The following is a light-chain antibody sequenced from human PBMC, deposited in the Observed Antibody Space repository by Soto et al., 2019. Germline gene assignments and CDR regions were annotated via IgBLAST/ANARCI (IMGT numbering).Light chain of an antibody. CDR2: GNN. Sequence: QSVLTQPPSVSGAPGQRVSISCTGSSSNIGAGYGVHWYHQLPGTAPKLLIFGNNNRPSGVPDRFSGSKSDTSASLGITGLQAEDEADYYCQSYDSSLNGYVFGTGTKPPS. J-gene: IGLJ1*01. CDR1: SSNIGAGYG. CDR3: QSYDSSLNGYV. V-gene: IGLV1-40*01.